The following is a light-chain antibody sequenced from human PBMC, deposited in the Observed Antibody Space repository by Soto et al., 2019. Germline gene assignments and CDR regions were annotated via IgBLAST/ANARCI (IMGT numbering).Light chain of an antibody. CDR2: EVS. V-gene: IGLV2-8*01. CDR3: SSYAGSNRFGV. CDR1: SSDVGGYNY. J-gene: IGLJ2*01. Sequence: QSALTQPPSASGSPGQSVTISCTGPSSDVGGYNYVSWYQQHPGKAPKLMIYEVSKRPSGVPDRFSGSKSGNTAYLTVSGLQAEDEADYYCSSYAGSNRFGVFGGGTKLTVL.